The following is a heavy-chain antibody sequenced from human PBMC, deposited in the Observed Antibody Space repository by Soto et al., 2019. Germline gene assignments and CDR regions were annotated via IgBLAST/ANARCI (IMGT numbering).Heavy chain of an antibody. CDR3: ARGLVLAAPGTGYYYYMDV. CDR2: IYYSGST. CDR1: GGSISSYY. J-gene: IGHJ6*03. V-gene: IGHV4-59*01. Sequence: QVQLQESGPGLVKPSETLSLTCTVSGGSISSYYWSWIRQPPGKGLEWIGYIYYSGSTNYNPSLKSRVTISVDTSNNQLSLKLSSVTAADTAMYYCARGLVLAAPGTGYYYYMDVWGKGTTVAVSS. D-gene: IGHD6-13*01.